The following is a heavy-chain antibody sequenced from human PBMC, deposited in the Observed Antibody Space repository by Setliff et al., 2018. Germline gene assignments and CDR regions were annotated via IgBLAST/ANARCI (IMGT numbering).Heavy chain of an antibody. Sequence: SETLSLTCAVYGDSFSDYYWSWIRQPPGKGLEWIEEINHRGSTNYSPSLRSRVTMSVDTSKNQFSLNQNSVTAAATAVYYFRLAHCNTTSCEEARDFWSQGTLVTSPQ. CDR3: RLAHCNTTSCEEARDF. CDR1: GDSFSDYY. V-gene: IGHV4-34*01. CDR2: INHRGST. D-gene: IGHD2-2*01. J-gene: IGHJ4*02.